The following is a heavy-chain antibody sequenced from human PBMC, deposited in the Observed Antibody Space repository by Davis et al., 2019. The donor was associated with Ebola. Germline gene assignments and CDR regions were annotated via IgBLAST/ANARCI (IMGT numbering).Heavy chain of an antibody. V-gene: IGHV4-31*11. D-gene: IGHD2-15*01. CDR1: GGSFSGYY. Sequence: SETLSLTCAVYGGSFSGYYWNWIRQHPGKGLEWIGYIYYSGSSYYNPSLKSRVTISVDTSKNQFSLKLSSVTAADTAVYYCARGLCSGGSCWDYWGQGTLVTVSS. CDR2: IYYSGSS. J-gene: IGHJ4*02. CDR3: ARGLCSGGSCWDY.